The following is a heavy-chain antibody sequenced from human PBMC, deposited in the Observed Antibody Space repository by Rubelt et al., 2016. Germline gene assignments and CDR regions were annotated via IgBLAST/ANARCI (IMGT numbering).Heavy chain of an antibody. D-gene: IGHD3-9*01. CDR1: GGSITNYF. CDR3: ARVGYFGRGANY. V-gene: IGHV4-59*01. CDR2: IYYSGST. Sequence: QVRLQESGPGLVKPSETLSLTCTVSGGSITNYFWNWIRQPPGKGLEWIGKIYYSGSTNYNPSLKSRVTISVDMSKNHFSLILSPVTAADTAVYYCARVGYFGRGANYWGQGTLVTVSS. J-gene: IGHJ4*02.